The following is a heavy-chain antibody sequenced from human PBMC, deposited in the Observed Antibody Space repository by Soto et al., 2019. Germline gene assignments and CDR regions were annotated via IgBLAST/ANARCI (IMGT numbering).Heavy chain of an antibody. CDR3: ATPWRQFDAFDI. D-gene: IGHD5-12*01. Sequence: QVQLQESGPGLVKPSQTLSLTCTVSGGSISSGGYYWSWIRQHPGKGLEWIGYIYYSGSTYYNPSLKSRXXIXVXTSKNQFSLKLSSVTAADTAVYYCATPWRQFDAFDIWGQGTMVTVSS. CDR2: IYYSGST. CDR1: GGSISSGGYY. V-gene: IGHV4-31*03. J-gene: IGHJ3*02.